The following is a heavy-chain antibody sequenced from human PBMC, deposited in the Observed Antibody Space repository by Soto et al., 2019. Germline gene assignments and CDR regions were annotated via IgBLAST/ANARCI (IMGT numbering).Heavy chain of an antibody. D-gene: IGHD4-4*01. CDR3: ARGNSWLDY. V-gene: IGHV4-61*01. CDR2: IYDSGTT. J-gene: IGHJ4*02. Sequence: SQTLSLTCTVSGGSVIRGSYYWSWIRQPPGKGLEWIGNIYDSGTTNYNPSLKSRVTISVDTSKNQLSLKLTSVIAADTAVYYCARGNSWLDYWGQGTLVTVS. CDR1: GGSVIRGSYY.